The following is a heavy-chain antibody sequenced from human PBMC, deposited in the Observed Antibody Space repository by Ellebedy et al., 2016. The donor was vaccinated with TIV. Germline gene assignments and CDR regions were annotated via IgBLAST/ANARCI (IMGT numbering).Heavy chain of an antibody. D-gene: IGHD3-10*01. CDR1: GYTLTELS. J-gene: IGHJ6*02. CDR3: ATRPRGGSGRDPYYYYYGMDV. Sequence: ASVKVSCKVSGYTLTELSMHWVRQAPGKGLEWMGGFDPEDGETIYAQKFQGRVTMTEDTSTDTAYMELSSLRSEDTAVYYCATRPRGGSGRDPYYYYYGMDVWGQGTTVTVSS. CDR2: FDPEDGET. V-gene: IGHV1-24*01.